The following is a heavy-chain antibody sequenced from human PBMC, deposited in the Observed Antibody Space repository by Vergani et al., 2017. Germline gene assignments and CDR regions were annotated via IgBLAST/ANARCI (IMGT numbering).Heavy chain of an antibody. J-gene: IGHJ2*01. Sequence: QLQLQESGPGLVKPSETLSLTCTVSGGSISSSSYYWGWIRQPPGKGLEWIGSIYYSGRTYYNPSLKSRVTISVDTSKNRFSLKLSSVTAADTAVYYCARQAPGYCSSTSCYRGGYFDLWGRGTLVTVSS. D-gene: IGHD2-2*01. CDR2: IYYSGRT. CDR3: ARQAPGYCSSTSCYRGGYFDL. V-gene: IGHV4-39*01. CDR1: GGSISSSSYY.